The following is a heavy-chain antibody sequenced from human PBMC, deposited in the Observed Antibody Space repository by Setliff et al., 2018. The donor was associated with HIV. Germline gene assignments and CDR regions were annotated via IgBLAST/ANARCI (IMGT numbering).Heavy chain of an antibody. Sequence: GGSLRLSCAASGFTFSNYAMSWVRQAPGKGLEWVSVIYSGGSVTSYADSVKGRFTISRDISKNTLYLQMNSLRAEDTAVYYCARDSGYDSRYFDYWGQGTLVTVSS. CDR1: GFTFSNYA. J-gene: IGHJ4*02. CDR2: IYSGGSVT. V-gene: IGHV3-23*03. D-gene: IGHD5-12*01. CDR3: ARDSGYDSRYFDY.